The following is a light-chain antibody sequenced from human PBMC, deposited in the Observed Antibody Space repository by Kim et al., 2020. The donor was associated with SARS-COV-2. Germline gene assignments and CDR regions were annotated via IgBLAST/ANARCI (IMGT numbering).Light chain of an antibody. CDR3: SSYGGSDIVV. V-gene: IGLV2-8*01. CDR2: DVS. Sequence: GQSVTSACPASSRDVGSYKYVSWDHQQPGKAPKLMHYDVSKRPSGVPDRFAGSKSGNAASLTVSGHQAEDEADYYCSSYGGSDIVVFGGGTKLTVL. J-gene: IGLJ2*01. CDR1: SRDVGSYKY.